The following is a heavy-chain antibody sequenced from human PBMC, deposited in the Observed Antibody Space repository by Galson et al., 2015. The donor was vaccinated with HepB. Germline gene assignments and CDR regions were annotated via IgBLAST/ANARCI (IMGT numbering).Heavy chain of an antibody. D-gene: IGHD2-21*02. V-gene: IGHV4-39*01. CDR1: GGSISSSSYY. Sequence: TLSLTCTVSGGSISSSSYYWGWIRQPPGKGLEWIGSIYYSGSTYYNPALKRRVTISVDTSKNQFSLKLSSVTAAETAVYYCARSAVPGMDDWGQGTTVTVSS. CDR2: IYYSGST. CDR3: ARSAVPGMDD. J-gene: IGHJ6*02.